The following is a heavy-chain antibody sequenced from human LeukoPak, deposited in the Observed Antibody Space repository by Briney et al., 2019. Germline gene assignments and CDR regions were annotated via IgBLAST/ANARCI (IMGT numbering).Heavy chain of an antibody. V-gene: IGHV1-46*01. CDR2: INPSGDTT. CDR1: GYTFSISY. D-gene: IGHD6-19*01. J-gene: IGHJ4*02. Sequence: GASVKVSCKASGYTFSISYIHWVRQAPGQGLEWMGIINPSGDTTNYAQKFQGRVTMTRDTSTSTVYMEVSRLRSDDTAVYYCARDLRVPYSSGHHPDYWGQGTLVTVSS. CDR3: ARDLRVPYSSGHHPDY.